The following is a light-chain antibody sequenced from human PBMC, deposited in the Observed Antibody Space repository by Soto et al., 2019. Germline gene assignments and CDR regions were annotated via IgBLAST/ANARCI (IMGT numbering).Light chain of an antibody. CDR3: CSYASSRSVV. V-gene: IGLV2-23*01. CDR2: EGS. J-gene: IGLJ2*01. Sequence: QSALTQPASVSGSPGQSITISCTGTSSDVGSYNLVSWYQQHPGKAPKLMIYEGSKRPSGVSNRFSGSKSGNTASLTISGLEDEDEADYYCCSYASSRSVVFGGGTKLTVL. CDR1: SSDVGSYNL.